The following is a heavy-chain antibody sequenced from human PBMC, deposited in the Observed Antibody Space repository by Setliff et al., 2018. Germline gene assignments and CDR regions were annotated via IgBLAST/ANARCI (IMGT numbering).Heavy chain of an antibody. J-gene: IGHJ3*02. D-gene: IGHD3-22*01. V-gene: IGHV4-34*01. CDR2: INHRGTT. CDR3: ARGDYYDSSAYSPDTFDI. CDR1: GGSFSGYY. Sequence: PSETLSLTCAVYGGSFSGYYWNWIRQAPGKGLEWIGEINHRGTTSYTPSLKGRVTISVDTSKNQFSLKLSSVTAADTAVYYCARGDYYDSSAYSPDTFDIWGQGTMVTVSS.